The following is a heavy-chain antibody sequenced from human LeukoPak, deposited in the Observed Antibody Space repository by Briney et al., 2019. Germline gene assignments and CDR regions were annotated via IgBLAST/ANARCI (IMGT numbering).Heavy chain of an antibody. D-gene: IGHD5-18*01. CDR1: GGTFSSYA. CDR3: ARGYSYGAYYYYYGMDV. J-gene: IGHJ6*02. CDR2: IIPIFGTA. Sequence: HEASVKVSCKASGGTFSSYAISWVRQAPGQGLEWMGGIIPIFGTANYAQKFQGRVTITADESTSTAYMELSSLRSEDTAVYYCARGYSYGAYYYYYGMDVWGQGTTVTVSS. V-gene: IGHV1-69*13.